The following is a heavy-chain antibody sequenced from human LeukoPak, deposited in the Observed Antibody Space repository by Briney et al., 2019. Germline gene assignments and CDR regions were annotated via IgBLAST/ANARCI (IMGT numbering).Heavy chain of an antibody. D-gene: IGHD3-22*01. Sequence: PSETLSFTCTVSGGSISSYYWSWIRQPPGKGLEWIGYIYYSGSTNYNPSLKSRVTISVDTSKNQFSLKLSSVTAADTAVYYCARHYYDSSDINYFDYWGQGTLVTVSS. J-gene: IGHJ4*02. V-gene: IGHV4-59*01. CDR1: GGSISSYY. CDR3: ARHYYDSSDINYFDY. CDR2: IYYSGST.